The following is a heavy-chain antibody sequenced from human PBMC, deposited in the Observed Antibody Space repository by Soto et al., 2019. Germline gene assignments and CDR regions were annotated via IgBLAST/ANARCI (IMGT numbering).Heavy chain of an antibody. D-gene: IGHD2-15*01. Sequence: PGGSLRLSCAASGFTFSGSAMHWVRQASGKGLEWVGRIRSKANSYATAYAASVKGRFTISRDDSKNTAYLQMNSLKTEDTAVYYCTRRGALYCSGGSCYFDAFDIWGQGTMVTVSS. J-gene: IGHJ3*02. CDR3: TRRGALYCSGGSCYFDAFDI. V-gene: IGHV3-73*01. CDR2: IRSKANSYAT. CDR1: GFTFSGSA.